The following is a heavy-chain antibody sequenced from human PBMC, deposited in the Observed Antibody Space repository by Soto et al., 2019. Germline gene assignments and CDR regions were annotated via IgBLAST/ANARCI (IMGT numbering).Heavy chain of an antibody. V-gene: IGHV3-21*01. CDR3: ASFPVSWIQLLDGFDI. CDR1: GFTFSSYS. Sequence: GGSLRLSCAASGFTFSSYSMNWVRQAPGKGLEWVSSISSSSSYIYYADSVKGRFTISRDNAKNSLYLQMNSLRAEDTAVYYCASFPVSWIQLLDGFDIWGQGTMVTVSS. CDR2: ISSSSSYI. D-gene: IGHD5-18*01. J-gene: IGHJ3*02.